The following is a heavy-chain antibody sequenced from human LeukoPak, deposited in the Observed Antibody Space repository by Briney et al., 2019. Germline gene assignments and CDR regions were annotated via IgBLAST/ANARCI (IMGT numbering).Heavy chain of an antibody. CDR3: AHAKTGLLILYYFDY. D-gene: IGHD2/OR15-2a*01. J-gene: IGHJ4*02. CDR2: IYLADDK. CDR1: RFSLSTSGVA. V-gene: IGHV2-5*02. Sequence: ESGPTLVKPTQTLTLTCTFSRFSLSTSGVAVGWIRQPPGKALEWLALIYLADDKRYSPSLKSRLTITKDASKNQLVLTMTNMDPVDTATYSCAHAKTGLLILYYFDYWGQGTLVTVSS.